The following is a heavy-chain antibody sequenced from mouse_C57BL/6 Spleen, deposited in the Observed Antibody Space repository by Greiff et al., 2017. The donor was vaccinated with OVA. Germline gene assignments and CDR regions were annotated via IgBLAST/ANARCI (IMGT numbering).Heavy chain of an antibody. CDR1: GYTFTSYW. V-gene: IGHV1-55*01. CDR2: IYPGSGST. CDR3: AKDVYYSPFAY. Sequence: QVQLQQPGAELVKPGASVKMSCKASGYTFTSYWITWVKQRPGQGLAWIGDIYPGSGSTNYNEKFKSKATLTVDTPSRTAYMQLSSLTAEAAADYYCAKDVYYSPFAYWGQGTLVTVSA. J-gene: IGHJ3*01. D-gene: IGHD2-12*01.